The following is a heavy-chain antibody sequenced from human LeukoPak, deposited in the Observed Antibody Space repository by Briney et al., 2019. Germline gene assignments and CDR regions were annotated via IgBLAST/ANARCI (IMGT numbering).Heavy chain of an antibody. Sequence: GGSLRLSCAASGFTFSSYEMNWVRQAPGKGLEWVSYISSSGSTIYYADSVKGRFTISRDNAKNSLYLQMNSPRAEDTAVYYCARELRYSYGYSYYYYYMDVWGKGTTVTVSS. CDR3: ARELRYSYGYSYYYYYMDV. V-gene: IGHV3-48*03. CDR1: GFTFSSYE. CDR2: ISSSGSTI. J-gene: IGHJ6*03. D-gene: IGHD5-18*01.